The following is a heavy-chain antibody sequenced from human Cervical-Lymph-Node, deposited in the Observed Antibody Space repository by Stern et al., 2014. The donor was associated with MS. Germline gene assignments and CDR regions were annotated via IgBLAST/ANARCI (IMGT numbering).Heavy chain of an antibody. J-gene: IGHJ1*01. D-gene: IGHD4-23*01. V-gene: IGHV3-33*01. Sequence: DQLVESGGGVVQPGRSLRLSCAASGFTFSSRGMHWVRQAPGKGLEGLAIIWYDGSNRYYADSVKGRFTISRDNSKNTLYLQMNSLRGEDTAVYYCAREGGKTAEYFQHWGQGTLVTVSS. CDR1: GFTFSSRG. CDR3: AREGGKTAEYFQH. CDR2: IWYDGSNR.